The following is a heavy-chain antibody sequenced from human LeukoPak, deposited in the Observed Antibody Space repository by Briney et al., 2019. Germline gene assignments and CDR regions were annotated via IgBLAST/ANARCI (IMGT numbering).Heavy chain of an antibody. Sequence: PSETVSLTCIVSGGSISSSSYNWGRIRQPPGKGLEWIGSIYYSGTTYYNPSLKSRLTISVDTSKNQFSLNLSSVTAADTAVYYCARHDRIIASPLVWGQGILVTVSS. CDR2: IYYSGTT. V-gene: IGHV4-39*01. CDR3: ARHDRIIASPLV. CDR1: GGSISSSSYN. J-gene: IGHJ4*02. D-gene: IGHD2/OR15-2a*01.